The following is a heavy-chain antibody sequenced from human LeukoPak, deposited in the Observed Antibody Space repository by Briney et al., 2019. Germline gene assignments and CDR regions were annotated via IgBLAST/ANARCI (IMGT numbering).Heavy chain of an antibody. CDR2: ISSSSSYT. J-gene: IGHJ4*02. D-gene: IGHD6-13*01. Sequence: GGSLRLSCAASGFTFSSYSMNWVRQAPGKGLEWVSSISSSSSYTYYADSVKGRFTISRDNAKNSLYLQMNSLRAEDTAVYYCARERVVAAAVPFDYWGQGTLVTVSS. V-gene: IGHV3-21*01. CDR3: ARERVVAAAVPFDY. CDR1: GFTFSSYS.